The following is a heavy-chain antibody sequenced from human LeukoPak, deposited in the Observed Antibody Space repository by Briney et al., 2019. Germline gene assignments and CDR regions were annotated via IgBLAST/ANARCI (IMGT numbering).Heavy chain of an antibody. V-gene: IGHV3-53*05. J-gene: IGHJ6*02. D-gene: IGHD3-10*01. CDR2: IYSGGST. Sequence: GGSLRLSCAASGFTVSSNYMSWVRQAPGKGLEWVSVIYSGGSTYYADSVKGRFTISRDNSKNTLYLQMNSLRAEDTAVYYCARDRDLTYYYGSGSPHGMDVWGQGTTVTVSS. CDR3: ARDRDLTYYYGSGSPHGMDV. CDR1: GFTVSSNY.